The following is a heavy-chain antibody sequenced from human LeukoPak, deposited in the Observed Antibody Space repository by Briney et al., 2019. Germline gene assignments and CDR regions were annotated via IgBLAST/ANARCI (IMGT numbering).Heavy chain of an antibody. CDR3: TKGGGSDFFDH. D-gene: IGHD5-12*01. CDR2: ISTNAFST. CDR1: GFAFGSYA. Sequence: PGGSLRLSCAASGFAFGSYAMSWVRQAPGKGLEWVSAISTNAFSTYYADSVKGRFTISRDNSKNTLYLQMNSLRSDDTAVYYCTKGGGSDFFDHWGQGTLVTVSS. J-gene: IGHJ4*02. V-gene: IGHV3-23*01.